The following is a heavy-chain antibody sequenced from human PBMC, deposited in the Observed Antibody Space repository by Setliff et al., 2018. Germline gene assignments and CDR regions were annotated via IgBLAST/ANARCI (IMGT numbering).Heavy chain of an antibody. CDR3: ARLRKDYGDYYYFDY. CDR1: GFTFDDYG. V-gene: IGHV3-21*01. J-gene: IGHJ4*02. D-gene: IGHD4-17*01. Sequence: GESLKISCLASGFTFDDYGMIWVRQAPGKGLEWVSSLSSANNYIVYADSVKGRFTISRDNAKNSLYLQMNSLRAEDTAVYYCARLRKDYGDYYYFDYWGQGTLVTVS. CDR2: LSSANNYI.